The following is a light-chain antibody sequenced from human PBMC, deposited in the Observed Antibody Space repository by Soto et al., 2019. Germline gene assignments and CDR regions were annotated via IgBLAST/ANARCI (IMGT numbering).Light chain of an antibody. CDR1: NIGAKG. CDR3: QVWHSTSVRV. Sequence: SYELTQPPSVSVAPEQTASITCGGNNIGAKGVHWYQQKNPGQAPVLVVFDDRARPSAIPERFSGSNSGNTATLTISRVEAGDEADYYCQVWHSTSVRVFGGGTKLTVL. CDR2: DDR. J-gene: IGLJ2*01. V-gene: IGLV3-21*02.